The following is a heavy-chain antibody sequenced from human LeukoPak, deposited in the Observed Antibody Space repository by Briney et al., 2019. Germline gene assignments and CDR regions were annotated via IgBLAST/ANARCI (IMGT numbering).Heavy chain of an antibody. CDR3: ARDHIAVAGNAAFDI. CDR1: GFTFSSYG. Sequence: PGRSLRLSCAASGFTFSSYGMHWVRQAPGKGLEWVAVISYDGSNKYYADSVKGRFTISRDNSKNTLYLQMNSLRAEDTAVYYCARDHIAVAGNAAFDIWGQGTMVTVSS. J-gene: IGHJ3*02. CDR2: ISYDGSNK. V-gene: IGHV3-30*03. D-gene: IGHD6-19*01.